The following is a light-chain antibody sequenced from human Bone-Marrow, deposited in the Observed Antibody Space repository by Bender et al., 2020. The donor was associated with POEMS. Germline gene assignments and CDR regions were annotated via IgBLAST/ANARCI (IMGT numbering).Light chain of an antibody. CDR2: EVT. J-gene: IGLJ2*01. CDR3: TSYSSSHSLV. Sequence: QSALTQPASVSGSPGQSITISCTGTSSDVGSYDLVSWYRHHPGKAPKVMLSEVTKRPSGVSNRFSGSKSGNTASLTISGLRTEDEADYYCTSYSSSHSLVFGGGTKVTVL. CDR1: SSDVGSYDL. V-gene: IGLV2-14*02.